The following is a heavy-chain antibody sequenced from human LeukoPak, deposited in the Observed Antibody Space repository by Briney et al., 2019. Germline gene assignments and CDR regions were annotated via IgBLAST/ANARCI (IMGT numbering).Heavy chain of an antibody. Sequence: EASVKVSCKASGYTFTGYYMHWVRQAPGQGLEWMGRINPNSGGTNYAQKFQGRVTMTRDTSISTAYMELSRLRSDDMAVYYCARGGPLVLLWFGESQDYWGQGTLVTVSS. CDR3: ARGGPLVLLWFGESQDY. J-gene: IGHJ4*02. CDR2: INPNSGGT. V-gene: IGHV1-2*06. D-gene: IGHD3-10*01. CDR1: GYTFTGYY.